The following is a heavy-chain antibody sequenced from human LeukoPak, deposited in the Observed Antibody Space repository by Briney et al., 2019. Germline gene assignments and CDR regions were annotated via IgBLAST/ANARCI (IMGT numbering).Heavy chain of an antibody. CDR1: GGSFSGYY. CDR3: ASSRIAATPGY. CDR2: INHSGSN. Sequence: SVTLSLTCAVYGGSFSGYYWSWIRQPPGKGWEGFGEINHSGSNNYNPSLKSRVTISVDTSKNQFSLKLSSVTAADTAVYYCASSRIAATPGYWGQGTLVTVSS. D-gene: IGHD6-6*01. J-gene: IGHJ4*02. V-gene: IGHV4-34*01.